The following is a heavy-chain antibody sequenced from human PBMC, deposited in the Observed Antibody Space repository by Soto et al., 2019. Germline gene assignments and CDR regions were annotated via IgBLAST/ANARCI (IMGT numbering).Heavy chain of an antibody. V-gene: IGHV4-34*01. CDR3: ADETGPWQFDS. CDR1: GGSFSDYS. Sequence: PSETLALTCAVYGGSFSDYSWNWNGIRQPPGKGLEWIGEINHSGSTSHNPSLKSRVTLSLDTSKNQFSLILTSVTAADTAVYYCADETGPWQFDSWGRGSLVTVSS. CDR2: INHSGST. J-gene: IGHJ4*02.